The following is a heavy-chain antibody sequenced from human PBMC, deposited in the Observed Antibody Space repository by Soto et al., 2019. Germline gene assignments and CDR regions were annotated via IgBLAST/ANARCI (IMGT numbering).Heavy chain of an antibody. V-gene: IGHV3-23*01. CDR1: GFPFRYHS. CDR3: VCGWQAYYPGSRIFDF. J-gene: IGHJ4*02. Sequence: PGRSISWPYATSGFPFRYHSINWLRPPTGNWLEWVSTITDTGGDAKYADSGRGRFTISRDNSKRTLYLQMSSLRADDAAVYFYVCGWQAYYPGSRIFDFWGRGMLVNV. CDR2: ITDTGGDA. D-gene: IGHD3-10*01.